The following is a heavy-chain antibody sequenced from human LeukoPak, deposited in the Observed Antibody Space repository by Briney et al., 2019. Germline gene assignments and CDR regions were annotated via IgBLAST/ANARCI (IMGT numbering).Heavy chain of an antibody. J-gene: IGHJ4*02. V-gene: IGHV3-23*01. CDR1: GFSFSRYA. CDR3: AKEEDSSWSY. Sequence: GGSLRLSCVASGFSFSRYAMSWVRQAPGKGLEWVSAISDDSRGTYYGDSVKGRFTISRDNSKNTLYMQMTSLRAEDTAIYYCAKEEDSSWSYWGQGTQVTVSS. CDR2: ISDDSRGT. D-gene: IGHD6-13*01.